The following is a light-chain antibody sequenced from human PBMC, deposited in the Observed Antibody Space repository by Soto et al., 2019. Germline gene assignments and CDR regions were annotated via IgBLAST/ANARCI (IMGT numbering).Light chain of an antibody. CDR3: QQRTNWPLT. J-gene: IGKJ4*01. V-gene: IGKV3-11*01. Sequence: IVLTQSPATLSLSPGERATLSCWASQSVSNSLAWYQQRPGQSPRLLIYDVSTRATGIPARFGGSGSGTDFTLTISSLETEDFAVYYCQQRTNWPLTFGGGTKVDIK. CDR2: DVS. CDR1: QSVSNS.